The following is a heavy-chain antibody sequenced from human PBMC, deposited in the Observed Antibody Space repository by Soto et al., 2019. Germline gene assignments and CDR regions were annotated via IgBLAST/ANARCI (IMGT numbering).Heavy chain of an antibody. Sequence: PGGSLRLSCAASGFTFDDYAMHWVRQAPGEGLEWVSGISWNSGSIGYADSVKGRFTISRDNAKNSLYLQMNSLRAEDTALYYCAKDHYDFWSGYETYYFDYWGQGTLVTVSS. V-gene: IGHV3-9*01. CDR1: GFTFDDYA. J-gene: IGHJ4*02. CDR3: AKDHYDFWSGYETYYFDY. D-gene: IGHD3-3*01. CDR2: ISWNSGSI.